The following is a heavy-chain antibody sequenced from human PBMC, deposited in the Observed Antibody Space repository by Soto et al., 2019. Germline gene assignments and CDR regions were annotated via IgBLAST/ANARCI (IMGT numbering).Heavy chain of an antibody. CDR1: GFTVSSNY. CDR2: IYSGGST. CDR3: ARASSGWYNDNWFDP. V-gene: IGHV3-66*01. Sequence: GGSLRLSCAASGFTVSSNYMSWVRQAPGKGLEWVSVIYSGGSTYYADSVKGRFTISRDNSKNTLYLQMNSLRAEDTAVYYCARASSGWYNDNWFDPWGQGTLVTVSS. J-gene: IGHJ5*02. D-gene: IGHD6-19*01.